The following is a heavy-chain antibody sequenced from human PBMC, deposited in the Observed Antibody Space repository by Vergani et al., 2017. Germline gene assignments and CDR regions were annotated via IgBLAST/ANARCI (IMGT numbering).Heavy chain of an antibody. CDR1: GYTFTSYG. D-gene: IGHD6-6*01. CDR2: ISAYNGNT. CDR3: ARERGTEYSSSGLDY. J-gene: IGHJ4*02. Sequence: QVQLVQSGAEVKKPGASVKVSCKASGYTFTSYGISWVRQAPGQGLEWMGWISAYNGNTNYAQKLQGRVTMTTDTSTSTAYMELSSLRSEDTAVYYCARERGTEYSSSGLDYWGQGTLVTVSS. V-gene: IGHV1-18*04.